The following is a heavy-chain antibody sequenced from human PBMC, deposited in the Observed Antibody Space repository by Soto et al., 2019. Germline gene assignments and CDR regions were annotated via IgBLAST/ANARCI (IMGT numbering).Heavy chain of an antibody. V-gene: IGHV3-23*01. CDR1: GVTFRTYA. D-gene: IGHD3-16*01. Sequence: GLSLRLSCAVAGVTFRTYAMSWVRQTPGKGLEWVSGISGSGGNIYYADSVKGRFTISRDSSKNTLYLQMTSLRAEDTAVYYCAKVSSEYDFHSGLGWFDSWGQGSLVTVSS. CDR3: AKVSSEYDFHSGLGWFDS. CDR2: ISGSGGNI. J-gene: IGHJ5*01.